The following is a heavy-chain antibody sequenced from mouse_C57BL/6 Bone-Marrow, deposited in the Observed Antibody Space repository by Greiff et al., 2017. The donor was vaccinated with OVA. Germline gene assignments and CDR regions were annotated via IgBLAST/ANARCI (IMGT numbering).Heavy chain of an antibody. CDR2: IDPANGNT. CDR1: GFNINNTY. Sequence: EVQLQQSVAELVRPGASVKLSCTASGFNINNTYMPWVKQRPEQGLEWIGRIDPANGNTKYAPKFKGKATITADTTSNTAYLHLSSLTSEDTAIYYCARYYSKENYWGQGTTHTVSS. D-gene: IGHD2-5*01. V-gene: IGHV14-3*01. J-gene: IGHJ2*01. CDR3: ARYYSKENY.